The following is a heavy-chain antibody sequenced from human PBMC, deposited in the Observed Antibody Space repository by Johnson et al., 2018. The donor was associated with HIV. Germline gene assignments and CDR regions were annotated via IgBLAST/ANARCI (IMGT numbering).Heavy chain of an antibody. CDR3: ARGGGYSIAAPSDAFDI. CDR1: GFTFSSYA. D-gene: IGHD6-6*01. V-gene: IGHV3-30-3*01. CDR2: ISYDGSNK. Sequence: QVQLVESGGGLVKPGRSLRLSCAASGFTFSSYAMHWVRQAPGKGLEWVAVISYDGSNKYYADSVKGRFTISRDNSKNTLYLQMNSLRAEDTAVYYCARGGGYSIAAPSDAFDIWGQGTMVTVSS. J-gene: IGHJ3*02.